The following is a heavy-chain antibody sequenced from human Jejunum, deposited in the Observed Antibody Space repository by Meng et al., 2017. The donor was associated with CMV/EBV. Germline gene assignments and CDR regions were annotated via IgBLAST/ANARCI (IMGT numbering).Heavy chain of an antibody. CDR1: GLTCRRYG. V-gene: IGHV3-74*01. CDR3: ARVGGGYANYYIDF. J-gene: IGHJ4*02. D-gene: IGHD5-12*01. CDR2: INSDGSRT. Sequence: GLTCRRYGMHRVLEVPGKRRVGDSRINSDGSRTSYATSAKGRFTISRDNAKNTLYLQMDSLRDEDTAVYYCARVGGGYANYYIDFWGQGTLVTVSS.